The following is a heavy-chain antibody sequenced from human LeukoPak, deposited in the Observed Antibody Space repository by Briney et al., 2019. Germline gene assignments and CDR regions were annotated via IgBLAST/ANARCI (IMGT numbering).Heavy chain of an antibody. CDR3: ARDNYDILTGQGRYMDV. J-gene: IGHJ6*03. CDR1: GGSISSYY. CDR2: IYYSGST. D-gene: IGHD3-9*01. V-gene: IGHV4-59*01. Sequence: PSETLSLTCTVSGGSISSYYWSWIRQPPGKGLEWIGYIYYSGSTNYNPSLKSRVTISVDTSKNQFSLKLSSVTAADTAVYYCARDNYDILTGQGRYMDVWGKGTTVTVSS.